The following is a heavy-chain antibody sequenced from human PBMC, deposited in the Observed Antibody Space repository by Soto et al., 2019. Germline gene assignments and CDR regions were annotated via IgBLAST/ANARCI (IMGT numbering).Heavy chain of an antibody. CDR3: AKDKMEQWLVGGYFDY. D-gene: IGHD6-19*01. CDR1: GFTFSSCA. Sequence: PGGSLRLSCAASGFTFSSCAMSWVRQAPGQGLQWVSAITGPGGSTYYADSLKGRFTISRDNSKNTLYLQMNSLRAEDTAVYYCAKDKMEQWLVGGYFDYWGQGSLVTVSS. V-gene: IGHV3-23*01. CDR2: ITGPGGST. J-gene: IGHJ4*02.